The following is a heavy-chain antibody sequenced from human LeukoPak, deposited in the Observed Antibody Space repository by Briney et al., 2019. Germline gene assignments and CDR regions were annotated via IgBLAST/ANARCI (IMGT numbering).Heavy chain of an antibody. V-gene: IGHV3-30-3*01. Sequence: GRSLRLSCAASGFTFSSYAMHWVRQAPGKGLEWVAVISYDGSNKYYADSVKGRFTISRDNSKNTLYLQMNRLRAENTAVYHCARGPERTGVGTRYYYDMDVWGQGTTVTVSS. CDR3: ARGPERTGVGTRYYYDMDV. J-gene: IGHJ6*02. D-gene: IGHD2-8*01. CDR2: ISYDGSNK. CDR1: GFTFSSYA.